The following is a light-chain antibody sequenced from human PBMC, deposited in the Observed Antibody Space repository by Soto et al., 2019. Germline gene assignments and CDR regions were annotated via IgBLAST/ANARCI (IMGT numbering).Light chain of an antibody. CDR2: GVS. Sequence: EIVLTQSPGTLSLSAGEGATLSCRASQRVSKTYLAWYQQKPGQAPRLLMFGVSSRATGIPDRFSGSGSGTDFTLTISRLEPGDFAVYFCQQYGTLPWTFGQGTKVEFK. V-gene: IGKV3-20*01. CDR1: QRVSKTY. J-gene: IGKJ1*01. CDR3: QQYGTLPWT.